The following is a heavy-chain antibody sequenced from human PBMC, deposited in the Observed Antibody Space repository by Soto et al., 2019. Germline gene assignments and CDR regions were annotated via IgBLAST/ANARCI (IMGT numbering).Heavy chain of an antibody. V-gene: IGHV5-51*01. CDR3: ARYCSGGGCYPLSMDV. J-gene: IGHJ6*02. CDR1: GYSFASYW. D-gene: IGHD2-15*01. CDR2: IYPSDSDT. Sequence: GESLKISCKGSGYSFASYWIGWVRQMPGKGLECMGIIYPSDSDTRYNPSFQGQVTISADKSIGTAYLQWSSLKASDTGMYYCARYCSGGGCYPLSMDVWGQGXTVTVYS.